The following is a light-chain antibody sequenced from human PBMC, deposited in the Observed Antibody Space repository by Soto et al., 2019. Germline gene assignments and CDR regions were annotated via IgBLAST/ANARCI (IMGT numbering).Light chain of an antibody. J-gene: IGLJ1*01. V-gene: IGLV3-21*02. CDR3: QVWDSSSDHYV. CDR2: NDG. CDR1: NIGIKS. Sequence: SYELTQPPSVSVAPGQTARIPCGGNNIGIKSVHWYQQKPGQAPVLVVYNDGDRPSGIPDRFSGSNSGNTATLTVSRVEAGDEADYYCQVWDSSSDHYVLGTGTKLTVL.